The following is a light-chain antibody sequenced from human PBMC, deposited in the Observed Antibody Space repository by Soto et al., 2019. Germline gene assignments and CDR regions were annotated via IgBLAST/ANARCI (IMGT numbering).Light chain of an antibody. V-gene: IGLV2-23*02. CDR1: SSDVGSYNL. CDR2: EVS. Sequence: QSALNQPASVSGSPGQSITISCTGTSSDVGSYNLVSWYQQHPGKAPKLMIYEVSKRPSGVSNRFSGSKSGSTASLTISGLQAEDEADYYCCSYAGSSTFVFGGGTKLTVL. CDR3: CSYAGSSTFV. J-gene: IGLJ3*02.